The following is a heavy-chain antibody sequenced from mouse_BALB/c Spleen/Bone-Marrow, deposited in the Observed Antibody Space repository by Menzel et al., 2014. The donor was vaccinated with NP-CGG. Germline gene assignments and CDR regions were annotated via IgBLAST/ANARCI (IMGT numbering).Heavy chain of an antibody. CDR1: GYTFSNYW. D-gene: IGHD3-1*01. CDR3: TTLARSDFDY. CDR2: IYPGNSDT. J-gene: IGHJ2*01. Sequence: SGTVLARPGAAVKMSCKASGYTFSNYWMHWVKQRPGQGLEWIGTIYPGNSDTTYNQKFKGKAKLTAVTSTSTACMELSSLTNEDSAVYYCTTLARSDFDYWGQGTTLTVSS. V-gene: IGHV1-5*01.